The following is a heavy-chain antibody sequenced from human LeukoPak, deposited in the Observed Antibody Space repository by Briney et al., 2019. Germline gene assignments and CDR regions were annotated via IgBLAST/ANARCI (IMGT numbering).Heavy chain of an antibody. CDR3: ARFGPNNYYDSSGYYDY. D-gene: IGHD3-22*01. Sequence: SETPSLTCTVSGGSISSYYWSWIRQPPGKGLEWIGYIYYSGSTNYNPSLKGRVTISVDTSKNQFSLKLSSVTAADTAVYYCARFGPNNYYDSSGYYDYWGQGTLVTVSS. CDR1: GGSISSYY. J-gene: IGHJ4*02. CDR2: IYYSGST. V-gene: IGHV4-59*12.